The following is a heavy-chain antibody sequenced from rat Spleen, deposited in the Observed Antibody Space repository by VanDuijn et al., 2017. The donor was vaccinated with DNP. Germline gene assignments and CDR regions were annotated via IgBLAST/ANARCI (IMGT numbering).Heavy chain of an antibody. CDR3: ARWPGYNPPYAMDA. CDR2: ITYSGST. V-gene: IGHV3-1*01. D-gene: IGHD1-4*01. J-gene: IGHJ4*01. Sequence: EVQLQESGPGLVKPSQSLSLTCSVTGYSITSNYWGWIRQFPGNKMEYIGHITYSGSTNYNPSLKSRISITRDTWKNQFFLQLNSVTTEDTATYYCARWPGYNPPYAMDAWGQGASVTVSS. CDR1: GYSITSNY.